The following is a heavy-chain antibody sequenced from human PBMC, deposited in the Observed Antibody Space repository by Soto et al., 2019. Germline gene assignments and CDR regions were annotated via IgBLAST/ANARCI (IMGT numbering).Heavy chain of an antibody. J-gene: IGHJ4*02. D-gene: IGHD6-13*01. Sequence: SETLSITCTVSGGSVSSGSYYWSWIRQPPGKGLEWIGYIYYSGSTNYNPSLKSRVTISVDTSKNQFSLKLSSVTAADTAVYYCARGPSGYSSSWYDYWGQGTLVTVSS. CDR3: ARGPSGYSSSWYDY. CDR1: GGSVSSGSYY. CDR2: IYYSGST. V-gene: IGHV4-61*01.